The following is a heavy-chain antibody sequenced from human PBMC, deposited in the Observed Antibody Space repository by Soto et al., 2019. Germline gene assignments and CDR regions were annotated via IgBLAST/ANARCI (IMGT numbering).Heavy chain of an antibody. Sequence: QVQLVQSGAEVQKPGSSVKVSCKASGGTFSSYAISWVRQAPGQGLEWMGGIIPIFGTANYAQKFQGRVTITADKSTSTAYMELSSLRSEDTAVYYCARVVGPDYYDSSGYSGYFDYWGQGTLVTVSS. CDR2: IIPIFGTA. CDR1: GGTFSSYA. V-gene: IGHV1-69*06. CDR3: ARVVGPDYYDSSGYSGYFDY. J-gene: IGHJ4*02. D-gene: IGHD3-22*01.